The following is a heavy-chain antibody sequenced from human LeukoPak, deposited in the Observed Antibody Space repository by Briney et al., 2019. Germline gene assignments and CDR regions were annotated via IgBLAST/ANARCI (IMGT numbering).Heavy chain of an antibody. CDR1: GFTFSSYA. CDR2: ISGSGDTT. J-gene: IGHJ4*02. D-gene: IGHD5-12*01. Sequence: GGSLRLSCEASGFTFSSYAMSWVRQAPENGLEWVSFISGSGDTTYYADSAEGRCTISRDNSKDALYLQMNSLRAEDTAVYYCARVGYSGYDYDYWGQGTLVTVSS. V-gene: IGHV3-23*01. CDR3: ARVGYSGYDYDY.